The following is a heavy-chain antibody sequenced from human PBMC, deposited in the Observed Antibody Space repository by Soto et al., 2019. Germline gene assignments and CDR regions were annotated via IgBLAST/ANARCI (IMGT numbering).Heavy chain of an antibody. Sequence: QVQLVESGGGVVQPGRSLRLSCAASGFTFSSYAMHRVRQAPGKGLERVAVISYDGSNKYYADSVKGRFTISRDNSKNTLYLHMSSLRAEDTAVYYCARDRGGGTYYHGSGWFQGDYWGQGTLVTASS. D-gene: IGHD3-10*01. CDR3: ARDRGGGTYYHGSGWFQGDY. CDR2: ISYDGSNK. CDR1: GFTFSSYA. V-gene: IGHV3-30-3*01. J-gene: IGHJ4*02.